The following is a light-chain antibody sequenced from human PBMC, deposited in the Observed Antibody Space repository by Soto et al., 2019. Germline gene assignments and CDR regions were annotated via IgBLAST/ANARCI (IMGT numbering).Light chain of an antibody. CDR1: SSDVGGYNY. J-gene: IGLJ2*01. CDR2: EVS. Sequence: QSALTQPASVSGSPGQSITISCTGSSSDVGGYNYVSWYQQHPGKAPKLMIYEVSNRPSGISNRFSGSKSGNTASLTLSGLQAEDEADYYCSSYTSSSTLVFGGGTKVTV. CDR3: SSYTSSSTLV. V-gene: IGLV2-14*01.